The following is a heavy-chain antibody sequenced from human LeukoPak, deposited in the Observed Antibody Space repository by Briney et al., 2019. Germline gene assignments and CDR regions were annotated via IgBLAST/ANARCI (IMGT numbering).Heavy chain of an antibody. Sequence: GGSLRLSCATSGFTFSTSAMHWVRQASGKGLEWPGRIRGKTNSYATAYAASVEGRFTISRDDSKNTAYLQMNSLKTEDTAVYYCARLEWDNYYYYGMDVWGQGTTVTVSS. V-gene: IGHV3-73*01. CDR2: IRGKTNSYAT. J-gene: IGHJ6*02. CDR1: GFTFSTSA. D-gene: IGHD1-26*01. CDR3: ARLEWDNYYYYGMDV.